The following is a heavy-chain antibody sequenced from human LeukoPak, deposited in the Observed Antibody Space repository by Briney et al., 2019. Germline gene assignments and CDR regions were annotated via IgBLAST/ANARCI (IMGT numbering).Heavy chain of an antibody. Sequence: SETLSLTCTVSGGSISSSYWSWIRQPPGKGLEWIGYISYSGSTSYNPSLKSRVTISVDTSKNQFSLKVSSVTAADTAVYYCADSRLGVSIDYWGQGDLVTVSS. CDR1: GGSISSSY. J-gene: IGHJ4*02. CDR3: ADSRLGVSIDY. D-gene: IGHD2-21*01. CDR2: ISYSGST. V-gene: IGHV4-59*12.